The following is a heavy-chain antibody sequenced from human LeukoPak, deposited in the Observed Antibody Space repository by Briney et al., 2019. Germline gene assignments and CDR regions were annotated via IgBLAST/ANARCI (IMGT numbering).Heavy chain of an antibody. CDR1: GFTFSSYG. CDR3: AKVSVPRYYYDSSGYIDY. Sequence: GGSLRLSCAASGFTFSSYGMHWVRQAPGKGLEWVAFIRYGGSNKYYADSVKGRFTISRDNSKNTLYLQMNSLRAEDTAVYYCAKVSVPRYYYDSSGYIDYWGQGTLVTVSS. D-gene: IGHD3-22*01. J-gene: IGHJ4*02. V-gene: IGHV3-30*02. CDR2: IRYGGSNK.